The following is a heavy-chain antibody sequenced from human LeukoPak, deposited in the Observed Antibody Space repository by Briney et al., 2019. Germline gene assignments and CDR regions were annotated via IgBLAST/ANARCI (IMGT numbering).Heavy chain of an antibody. Sequence: SETLSLTCTVSGGSISSYYWSWVRQPPGKGLEWVGYIYYSGSTNYNPSLKSRVTISVDTSKNQFYLKLSSVTAADTAVYYCARVGITIFGVRVDPWGQGTLVTVSS. CDR2: IYYSGST. D-gene: IGHD3-3*01. CDR1: GGSISSYY. J-gene: IGHJ5*02. CDR3: ARVGITIFGVRVDP. V-gene: IGHV4-59*01.